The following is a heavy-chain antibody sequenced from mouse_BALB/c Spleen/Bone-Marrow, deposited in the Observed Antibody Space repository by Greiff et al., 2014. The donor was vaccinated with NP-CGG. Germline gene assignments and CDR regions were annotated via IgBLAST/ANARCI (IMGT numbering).Heavy chain of an antibody. V-gene: IGHV5-4*02. D-gene: IGHD1-1*02. CDR2: ISDGGTYT. J-gene: IGHJ4*01. Sequence: EVMLVESGGGLVKPGGSLKLSCAASGFTFSDFYMFWFRQTPEKRLEWVATISDGGTYTYYPDSVKGRFTISRDNANNNLYLQMSSLKSEDTAMYYCARSGERYGAMDYWGQGTSVTVSS. CDR3: ARSGERYGAMDY. CDR1: GFTFSDFY.